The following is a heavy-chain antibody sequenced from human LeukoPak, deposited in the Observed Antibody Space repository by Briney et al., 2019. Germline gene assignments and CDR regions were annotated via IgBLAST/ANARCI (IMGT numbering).Heavy chain of an antibody. V-gene: IGHV4-59*01. CDR1: GGSISSYY. J-gene: IGHJ5*02. D-gene: IGHD3-10*01. Sequence: SETLSLTCTVSGGSISSYYWSWIRQPPGKGLEWIGYIYYSGSTNYNPSLKSRVTISVDTSKNQFSLKLSSVTAADTAVYYCARVSSTYYYGSGSYGWFDPWGPGTLVTVSS. CDR2: IYYSGST. CDR3: ARVSSTYYYGSGSYGWFDP.